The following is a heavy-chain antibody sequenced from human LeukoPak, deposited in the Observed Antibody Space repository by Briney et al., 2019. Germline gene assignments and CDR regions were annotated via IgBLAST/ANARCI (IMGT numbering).Heavy chain of an antibody. CDR2: IYYSGST. Sequence: SETLSLTCTVSGGSISSHYWSWIRQPPGKGLEWIGYIYYSGSTNYNPSLKSRVNISVDTSKNQFSLKLSSVTAADTAVYYCARADSGYDQGYYYYYYMDVWGKGTTVTVSS. CDR1: GGSISSHY. D-gene: IGHD5-12*01. V-gene: IGHV4-59*11. J-gene: IGHJ6*03. CDR3: ARADSGYDQGYYYYYYMDV.